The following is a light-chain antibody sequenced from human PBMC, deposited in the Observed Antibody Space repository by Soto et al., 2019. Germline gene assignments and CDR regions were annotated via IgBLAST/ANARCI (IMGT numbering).Light chain of an antibody. CDR3: QQRSNWPLT. J-gene: IGKJ4*01. CDR2: DAS. Sequence: EIVLTQSPGTLSLSPGERATLSYRASQSVSNYLAWYQQKPGQAPRLLIYDASNRATGIPARFSGSGSGTDFTLTISSLEPEDFAVYYCQQRSNWPLTFGGGTKVEIK. CDR1: QSVSNY. V-gene: IGKV3-11*01.